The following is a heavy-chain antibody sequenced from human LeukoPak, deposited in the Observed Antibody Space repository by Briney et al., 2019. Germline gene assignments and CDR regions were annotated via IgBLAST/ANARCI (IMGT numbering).Heavy chain of an antibody. CDR3: GRVDFWSGSLDY. CDR1: GYTFTSYG. D-gene: IGHD3-3*01. CDR2: IIAYNGNT. V-gene: IGHV1-18*01. J-gene: IGHJ4*02. Sequence: GASVKVSCKASGYTFTSYGISWVRQAPGQGLEWMGWIIAYNGNTNDAPKLQGRVTMTTDTSTSTAYMELRNLRSDDTAVYYCGRVDFWSGSLDYWGQGTLVTVSS.